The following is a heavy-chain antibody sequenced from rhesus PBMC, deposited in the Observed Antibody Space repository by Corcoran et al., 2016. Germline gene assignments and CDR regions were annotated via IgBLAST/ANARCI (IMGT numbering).Heavy chain of an antibody. Sequence: QVQLQESGPGLVKPSETLSLTCAVSGGSIRDNSWSWIRPSPGKGLEGIGRISVSVGTTDYSPSLKSRIAISTDTSKNHFSLKLTSVTAADTAIYYCARGSGGHGLDSWGQGVVVTVSS. J-gene: IGHJ6*01. CDR2: ISVSVGTT. V-gene: IGHV4-173*01. CDR1: GGSIRDNS. CDR3: ARGSGGHGLDS. D-gene: IGHD2-39*02.